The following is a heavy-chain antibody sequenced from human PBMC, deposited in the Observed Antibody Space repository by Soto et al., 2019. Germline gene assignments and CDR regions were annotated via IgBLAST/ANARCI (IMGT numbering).Heavy chain of an antibody. CDR1: GYTFTSYG. Sequence: ASVKVSCKASGYTFTSYGISWVRQAPGQGLEWMGWISAYNGNTNYAQKLQGRVIMTTDTSTSTAYMELRSLRSDDKAVYYCAREAVEWDYYDSGHDAFDIWGQGTMVTVSS. CDR3: AREAVEWDYYDSGHDAFDI. J-gene: IGHJ3*02. V-gene: IGHV1-18*01. CDR2: ISAYNGNT. D-gene: IGHD3-22*01.